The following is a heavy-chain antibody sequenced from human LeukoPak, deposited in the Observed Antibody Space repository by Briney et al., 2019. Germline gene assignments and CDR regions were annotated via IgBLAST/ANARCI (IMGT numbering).Heavy chain of an antibody. Sequence: SETLSLTCAVSGGSIGSRNWWSWVRQPPGKGLQWIGEIYQSGSSIYNPSLRSRVTMSVDKSKDQLSLKLSSVTAADTAVYYCARGFWSGYYNSNWFDPWGQGTLVTVSS. CDR3: ARGFWSGYYNSNWFDP. V-gene: IGHV4-4*02. D-gene: IGHD3-3*01. J-gene: IGHJ5*02. CDR2: IYQSGSS. CDR1: GGSIGSRNW.